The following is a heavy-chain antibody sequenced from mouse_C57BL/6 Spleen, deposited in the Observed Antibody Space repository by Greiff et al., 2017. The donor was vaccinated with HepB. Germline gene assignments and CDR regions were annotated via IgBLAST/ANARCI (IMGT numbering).Heavy chain of an antibody. V-gene: IGHV14-2*01. CDR2: IDPEDGET. D-gene: IGHD2-3*01. CDR1: GFNIKDYY. Sequence: VQLQQSGAELVKPGASVKLSCTASGFNIKDYYMHWVKQRTEQGLEWIGRIDPEDGETKDAPKFQGKATITADTSSNTAYLQLSSLTSEDTAVYYCASGGYYQAWFAYWGQGTLVTVSA. CDR3: ASGGYYQAWFAY. J-gene: IGHJ3*01.